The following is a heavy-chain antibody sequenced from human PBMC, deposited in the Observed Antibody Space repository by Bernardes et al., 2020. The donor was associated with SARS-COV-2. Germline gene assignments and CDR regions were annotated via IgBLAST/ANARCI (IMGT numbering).Heavy chain of an antibody. CDR2: TSYRSKWNY. Sequence: HTLSLPCAISGDSVSSNSAVWHWIRQSPSRGLEWLGRTSYRSKWNYDYAVSVKSRITISPDTSKNQFSLELTSVTPDDTAVYYCARGANYAMGVWGQGTTVTVSS. V-gene: IGHV6-1*01. CDR1: GDSVSSNSAV. CDR3: ARGANYAMGV. J-gene: IGHJ6*02.